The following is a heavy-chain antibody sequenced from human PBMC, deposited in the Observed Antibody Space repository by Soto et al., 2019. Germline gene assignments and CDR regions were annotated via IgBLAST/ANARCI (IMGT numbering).Heavy chain of an antibody. D-gene: IGHD6-6*01. Sequence: PSETLSLTCTVSGGSISSSSYYWGWIRQPPGKGLEWIGSIYYSGSTYYNPSLKSRVTISVDTSKNQFSLKLSSVTAADTAVYYCARCYSSSPAVDYWGQGTLVTLSS. J-gene: IGHJ4*02. CDR3: ARCYSSSPAVDY. CDR1: GGSISSSSYY. V-gene: IGHV4-39*01. CDR2: IYYSGST.